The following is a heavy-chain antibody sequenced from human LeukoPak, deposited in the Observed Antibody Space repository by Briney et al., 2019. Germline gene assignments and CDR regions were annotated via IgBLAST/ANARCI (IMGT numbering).Heavy chain of an antibody. Sequence: GGSLRLSCAASGFTFSDYYMSWIRQAPGKGLEWVSYISSSGSSMYYADSVKGRFTISRDNAKNSLYLQMNSLRAEDMALYYCAKEYGSSWYYFDYWGQGTLVTVSS. CDR2: ISSSGSSM. CDR1: GFTFSDYY. D-gene: IGHD6-13*01. V-gene: IGHV3-11*01. CDR3: AKEYGSSWYYFDY. J-gene: IGHJ4*02.